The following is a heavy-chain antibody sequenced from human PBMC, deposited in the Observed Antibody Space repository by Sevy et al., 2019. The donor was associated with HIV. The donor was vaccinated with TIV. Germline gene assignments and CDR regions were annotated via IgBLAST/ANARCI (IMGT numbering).Heavy chain of an antibody. D-gene: IGHD4-4*01. CDR3: VRVTPDEDGTTLDS. CDR2: IWHDGTKK. Sequence: GGSLSLSCAASGFIFSNFGINWVRQAPGKGLEWVAIIWHDGTKKHYLESVKGRFTISRDNSKNTVYLQMNSLRVEDSGTYYCVRVTPDEDGTTLDSWGLGTLVTVSS. J-gene: IGHJ4*02. V-gene: IGHV3-33*01. CDR1: GFIFSNFG.